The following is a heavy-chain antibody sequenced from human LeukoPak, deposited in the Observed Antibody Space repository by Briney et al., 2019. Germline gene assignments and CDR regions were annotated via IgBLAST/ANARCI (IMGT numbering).Heavy chain of an antibody. D-gene: IGHD3-22*01. V-gene: IGHV3-23*01. CDR2: ISGSGGST. CDR3: AKGGDSSTYYYIYYFDY. CDR1: GFTFDDYA. Sequence: PGGSLRLSCAASGFTFDDYAMSWVRQAPGKGLEWVSAISGSGGSTYYADSVKGRFTISRDNSKNTLYLQMNSLRAEDTALYYCAKGGDSSTYYYIYYFDYWGQGTLVTVSS. J-gene: IGHJ4*02.